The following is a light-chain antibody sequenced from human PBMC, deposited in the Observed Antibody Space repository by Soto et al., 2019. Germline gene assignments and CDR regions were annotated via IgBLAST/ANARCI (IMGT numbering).Light chain of an antibody. CDR3: LQHYSWPWT. V-gene: IGKV3-15*01. CDR2: RIF. CDR1: QSVSGY. Sequence: EIVMTQSPVTVSVFPCETVTLSCGASQSVSGYLDWFHQKPGQAPRLVLLRIFTRAIGVPARFSGSGSETEFTLTISGLQSEDSGVYYCLQHYSWPWTFGQGTKVDIK. J-gene: IGKJ1*01.